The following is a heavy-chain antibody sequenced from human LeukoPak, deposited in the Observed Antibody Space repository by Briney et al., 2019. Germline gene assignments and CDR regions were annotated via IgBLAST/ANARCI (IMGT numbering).Heavy chain of an antibody. V-gene: IGHV7-4-1*02. CDR2: INTNTGNP. Sequence: ASVKVSCKASGYTFTNYPMNWVRQAPGQGLEWMGWINTNTGNPTYAQGFTERFVFSWDTSVNTAYLQINSLKPEDTAAYFCARDTYCSGGRCYSRVGYWGQGTVVTVSS. D-gene: IGHD2-15*01. CDR3: ARDTYCSGGRCYSRVGY. J-gene: IGHJ4*02. CDR1: GYTFTNYP.